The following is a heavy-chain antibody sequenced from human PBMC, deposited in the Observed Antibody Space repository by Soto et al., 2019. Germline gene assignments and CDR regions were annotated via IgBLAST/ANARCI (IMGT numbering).Heavy chain of an antibody. D-gene: IGHD5-18*01. V-gene: IGHV1-18*01. Sequence: VKVSCKASGYTFTSYGISWVRQAPGQGLEWMGWISAYNGNTNYAQKLQGRVTMTTDTSTSTAYMELRSLRSDDTAVYYGAREEDTAIVSDSWGQGTLVSVSP. CDR1: GYTFTSYG. J-gene: IGHJ4*02. CDR2: ISAYNGNT. CDR3: AREEDTAIVSDS.